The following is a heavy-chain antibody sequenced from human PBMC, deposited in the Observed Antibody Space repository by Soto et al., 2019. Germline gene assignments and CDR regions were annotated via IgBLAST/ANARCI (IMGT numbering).Heavy chain of an antibody. D-gene: IGHD5-18*01. CDR3: ARLGPTAMVPSYFDY. J-gene: IGHJ4*01. CDR2: IYHSGST. CDR1: GGSVSSGNYY. V-gene: IGHV4-61*01. Sequence: PSETLSLTCSVSGGSVSSGNYYWSWIRQPPGKGLEWIGYIYHSGSTDYNPSLKSRVTISVDKSRNQFSLKLSSVTAADTAVYYCARLGPTAMVPSYFDYWGHGTLVTVSS.